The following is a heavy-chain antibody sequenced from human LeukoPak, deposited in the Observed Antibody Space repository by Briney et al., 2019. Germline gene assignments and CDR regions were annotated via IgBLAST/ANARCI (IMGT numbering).Heavy chain of an antibody. D-gene: IGHD2-21*02. CDR2: IYYSGST. Sequence: SQTLSLTCTVSGGSISSGDYYWGWIRQPPGEGLEWIGSIYYSGSTYYNPSLKSRVTISVDTSKNQFSLKLSSVTAADTAVYYCARQWDGDCGGDCYPFDYWGQGTLVTVSS. J-gene: IGHJ4*02. V-gene: IGHV4-39*01. CDR3: ARQWDGDCGGDCYPFDY. CDR1: GGSISSGDYY.